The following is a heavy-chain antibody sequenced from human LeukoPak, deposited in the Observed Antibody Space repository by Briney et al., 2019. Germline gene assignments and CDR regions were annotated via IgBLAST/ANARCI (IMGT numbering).Heavy chain of an antibody. CDR1: GFTFSSYA. J-gene: IGHJ4*02. Sequence: GGSLRLSCAASGFTFSSYAMSWVRQAPGKGLEWVSAISGSGGSTYYADSVKGRFTISKDNSKNTLYLQMNSLRAEDTAVYYCARDARRDGYNLYYWGQGTLVTVSS. CDR2: ISGSGGST. D-gene: IGHD5-24*01. CDR3: ARDARRDGYNLYY. V-gene: IGHV3-23*01.